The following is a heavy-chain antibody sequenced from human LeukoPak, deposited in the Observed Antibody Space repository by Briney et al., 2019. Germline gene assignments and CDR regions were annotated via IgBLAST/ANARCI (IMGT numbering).Heavy chain of an antibody. CDR3: ASRSTLDYYDRGRLFDY. V-gene: IGHV3-53*01. Sequence: GGSLRLSCAASGYTVSSNYMSWVRQAPGKGLEWVSVIYSGGSTYYADSVKGRFTISRDNSKNTLYLQMNSLRAEDTAVCYCASRSTLDYYDRGRLFDYWGQGTLVTVSS. J-gene: IGHJ4*02. CDR1: GYTVSSNY. CDR2: IYSGGST. D-gene: IGHD3-22*01.